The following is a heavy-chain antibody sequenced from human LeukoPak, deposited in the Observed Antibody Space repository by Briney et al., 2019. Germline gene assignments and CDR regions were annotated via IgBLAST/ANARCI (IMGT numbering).Heavy chain of an antibody. CDR1: GFTFSDYY. D-gene: IGHD3-16*02. V-gene: IGHV3-11*01. CDR3: ARVATYSYMD. Sequence: SGGSLRLSCAASGFTFSDYYMSWIRQAPGKGLEWVSHISSGGSTIYDADSVKGRFTISRDNAKSSLYLQMDSLRAEDTAVYYCARVATYSYMDWGQGTLVTVSS. J-gene: IGHJ4*02. CDR2: ISSGGSTI.